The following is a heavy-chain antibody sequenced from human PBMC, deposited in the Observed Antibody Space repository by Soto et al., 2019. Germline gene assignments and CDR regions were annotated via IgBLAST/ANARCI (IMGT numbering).Heavy chain of an antibody. V-gene: IGHV3-72*01. Sequence: EVQLVESGGGLVQPGGSLRLSCSASGFTSRAHYMDWIRQAPGKGLEWITRTTNNPNSYTTPYAASVQGRFIVSRDDSQNSLSLQMNSLKIEDTAVYYCARDTRTALDSWGQGTLVSVSS. CDR2: TTNNPNSYTT. D-gene: IGHD1-1*01. CDR3: ARDTRTALDS. J-gene: IGHJ4*02. CDR1: GFTSRAHY.